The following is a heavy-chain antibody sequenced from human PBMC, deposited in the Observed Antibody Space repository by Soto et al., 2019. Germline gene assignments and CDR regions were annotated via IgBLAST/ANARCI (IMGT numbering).Heavy chain of an antibody. CDR1: GFTFSSYA. J-gene: IGHJ6*02. D-gene: IGHD6-13*01. Sequence: QVQLVESGGGVVQPGRSLRLSCAASGFTFSSYAMHWVRQAPGKGLEWVAVISYDGSNKYYADSVKGRFTISRDNSKNTLYLHMNSLRAEDTAVYYCARASSWLGWDYYYYGMDVWGQGTTVTVSS. CDR3: ARASSWLGWDYYYYGMDV. V-gene: IGHV3-30-3*01. CDR2: ISYDGSNK.